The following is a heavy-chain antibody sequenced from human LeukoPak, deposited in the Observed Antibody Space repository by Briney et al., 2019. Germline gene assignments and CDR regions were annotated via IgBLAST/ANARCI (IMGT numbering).Heavy chain of an antibody. D-gene: IGHD3-3*01. CDR2: VIPIFGTP. CDR3: ARGSPYAFWGG. Sequence: SVKVSCKASGGTFSSYATSWVRQAPGQGLEWMGGVIPIFGTPNYAQKFQGRVTITTDESTSTAYMELSSLRSEDTAVYYCARGSPYAFWGGWGQGTLVTVSS. V-gene: IGHV1-69*05. CDR1: GGTFSSYA. J-gene: IGHJ4*02.